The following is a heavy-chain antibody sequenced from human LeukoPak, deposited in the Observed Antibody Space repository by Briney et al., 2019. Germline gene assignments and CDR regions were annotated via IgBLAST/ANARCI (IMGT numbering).Heavy chain of an antibody. Sequence: SQTLSLTCAISGDSVSSNSAAWIWIRQSPSRGLEWLGRTYYRSTWYNDYAVSVKSRITINPDTSKNQLSPQLNSVTPEDTAIYYCARAYNYGFDYWGQGTLVTVSS. J-gene: IGHJ4*02. V-gene: IGHV6-1*01. D-gene: IGHD5-18*01. CDR2: TYYRSTWYN. CDR1: GDSVSSNSAA. CDR3: ARAYNYGFDY.